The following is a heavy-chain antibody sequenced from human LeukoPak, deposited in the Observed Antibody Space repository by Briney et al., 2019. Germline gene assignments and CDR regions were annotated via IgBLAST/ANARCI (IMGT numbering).Heavy chain of an antibody. V-gene: IGHV3-23*01. Sequence: GGSLILSCAASGFTFSSYAMSWVRQAPGKGLEWVSGISAGGGSTYYADSVKGSFTISRDNSKNTLYLQMNSLRAEDTAVYYCARVRQLAGTAYSFVSWGQGNPGSVSS. CDR1: GFTFSSYA. CDR3: ARVRQLAGTAYSFVS. D-gene: IGHD1-1*01. CDR2: ISAGGGST. J-gene: IGHJ4*02.